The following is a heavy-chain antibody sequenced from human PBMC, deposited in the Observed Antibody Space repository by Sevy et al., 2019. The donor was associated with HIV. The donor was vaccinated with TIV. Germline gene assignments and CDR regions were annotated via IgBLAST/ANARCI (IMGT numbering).Heavy chain of an antibody. D-gene: IGHD3-22*01. CDR1: GFTFSSYA. CDR3: AREVSSGYHFDY. Sequence: GGSLRLSCAASGFTFSSYAMHWVRQAPGKGLEWVAVISYDGSNKYYAYSVKGRFTLSKDNSKNTLYLQMNSLRAEETAVYYCAREVSSGYHFDYWGQGTLVTVSS. J-gene: IGHJ4*02. CDR2: ISYDGSNK. V-gene: IGHV3-30*04.